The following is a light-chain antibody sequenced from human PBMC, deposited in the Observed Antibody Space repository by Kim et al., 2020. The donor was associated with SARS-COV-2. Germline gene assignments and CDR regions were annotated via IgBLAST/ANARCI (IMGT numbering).Light chain of an antibody. V-gene: IGLV1-44*01. CDR3: AAWDDSLNYV. CDR2: SNN. Sequence: ELTQPPSASGTPGQRVTISCSGSSSNIGSNTVNWYQQLPGTAPKLLIYSNNQRPSGVPDRFSGSKSGTSASLAISGLQPEDEADYYCAAWDDSLNYVF. CDR1: SSNIGSNT. J-gene: IGLJ1*01.